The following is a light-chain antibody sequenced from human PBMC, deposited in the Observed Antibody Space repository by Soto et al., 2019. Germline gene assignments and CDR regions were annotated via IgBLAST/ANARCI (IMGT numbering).Light chain of an antibody. CDR2: DTS. J-gene: IGKJ5*01. Sequence: EIVLTQSPATLSLSPGERATLSCRASQSVSSSLAWYQQKPGQAPRLLIYDTSNRATGITARFSGSGSGTDFTLTISSLEPEDFAVYYCQQRANWRITFGQGTRLDIK. CDR1: QSVSSS. V-gene: IGKV3-11*01. CDR3: QQRANWRIT.